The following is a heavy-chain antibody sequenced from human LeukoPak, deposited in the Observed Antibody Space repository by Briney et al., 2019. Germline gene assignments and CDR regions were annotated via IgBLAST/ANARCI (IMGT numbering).Heavy chain of an antibody. CDR1: GFTVSSNS. V-gene: IGHV3-53*01. CDR2: IYSDNT. D-gene: IGHD4/OR15-4a*01. CDR3: ARRAGAYSHPYDY. Sequence: GGSLRLSCTVSGFTVSSNSMSWVRQAPGKGLEWVSFIYSDNTHYSDSVKVRFTISRDNSKNTMYLQMNSLRAEDTAVYYCARRAGAYSHPYDYWGQGTLVTVSS. J-gene: IGHJ4*02.